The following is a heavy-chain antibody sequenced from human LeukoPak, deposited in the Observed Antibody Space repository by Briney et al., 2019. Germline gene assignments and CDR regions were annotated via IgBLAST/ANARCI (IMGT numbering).Heavy chain of an antibody. CDR2: INHSGST. CDR3: ARYGGSSWYVPPQKYFQH. CDR1: GGSFSGYY. V-gene: IGHV4-34*01. J-gene: IGHJ1*01. D-gene: IGHD6-13*01. Sequence: SETLSLTCAVYGGSFSGYYWSWIRQPPGKGLEWIGEINHSGSTNYNPSLKSRVTISVDTSKNQFSLKLSSVTAADTAVYYCARYGGSSWYVPPQKYFQHWGQGTLVTVSS.